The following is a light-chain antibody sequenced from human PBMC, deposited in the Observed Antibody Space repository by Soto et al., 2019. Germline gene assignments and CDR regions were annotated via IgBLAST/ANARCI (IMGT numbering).Light chain of an antibody. CDR1: QSVRSNY. Sequence: EIVLTQSPGILSLSPGEGATLSCRASQSVRSNYLAWYQQKPGQTPRLLFYGASSRATGIPVRFSGSGAGTDFTLTISRLEPEDFAVYYCQPYANTPYTFGQGTKLEIK. V-gene: IGKV3-20*01. J-gene: IGKJ2*01. CDR2: GAS. CDR3: QPYANTPYT.